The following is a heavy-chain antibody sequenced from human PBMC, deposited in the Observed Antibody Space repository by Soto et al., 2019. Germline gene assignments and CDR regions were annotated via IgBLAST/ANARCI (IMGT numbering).Heavy chain of an antibody. CDR3: ARDPGR. Sequence: QLQLQESGSGLVKPSQTLSLTCAVSGGSISSGGYSWRWIRQPPGKGLEWIGYIYHSGSTYYHPSLKSRVTISVDRSKNQFSLKLSSVTAADTAVYYCARDPGRWGQGTLVTVSS. CDR2: IYHSGST. CDR1: GGSISSGGYS. V-gene: IGHV4-30-2*01. J-gene: IGHJ4*02.